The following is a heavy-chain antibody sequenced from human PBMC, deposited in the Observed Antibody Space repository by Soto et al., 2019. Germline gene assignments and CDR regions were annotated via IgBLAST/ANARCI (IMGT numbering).Heavy chain of an antibody. J-gene: IGHJ4*02. D-gene: IGHD6-13*01. CDR2: IYHSGAT. CDR3: AREGSSSWYAY. V-gene: IGHV4-59*01. CDR1: GGSIRNYY. Sequence: PSEPLSLTCTVSGGSIRNYYWSWIRQPPGKVLEWIGYIYHSGATYHNPSLKSRVTISVDTSKNQFSLKLSSVTAADTAVYYCAREGSSSWYAYWGQGILVNVSS.